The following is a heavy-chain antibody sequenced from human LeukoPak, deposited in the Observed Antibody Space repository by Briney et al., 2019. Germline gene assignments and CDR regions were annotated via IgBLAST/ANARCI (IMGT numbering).Heavy chain of an antibody. Sequence: ASVKVSCKASGYTFTSYGISWVRQAPGQGLEWMGWISAYNGNTNYAQKLQGRVTMTTDTSTSTAYMELRSLRSDDTAVYYCARDPSIAAAGTEESKSYYYYDMDVWGQGTTVTVSS. CDR1: GYTFTSYG. CDR3: ARDPSIAAAGTEESKSYYYYDMDV. J-gene: IGHJ6*02. D-gene: IGHD6-13*01. CDR2: ISAYNGNT. V-gene: IGHV1-18*01.